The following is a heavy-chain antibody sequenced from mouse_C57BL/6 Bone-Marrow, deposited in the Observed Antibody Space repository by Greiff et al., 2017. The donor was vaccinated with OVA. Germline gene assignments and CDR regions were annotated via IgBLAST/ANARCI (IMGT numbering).Heavy chain of an antibody. CDR2: IYTSDSET. V-gene: IGHV1-61*01. J-gene: IGHJ3*01. CDR1: GYTFTSYW. D-gene: IGHD3-1*01. CDR3: ARSGSWFAY. Sequence: QVQLQQPGAELVRPGSSVKLSCKASGYTFTSYWMDWVKQRPGQGLEWIGNIYTSDSETHYTQKFKDKATVTVDKSSSTAYMQLSSLTSEDSAVYYCARSGSWFAYWGQGTLVTVAA.